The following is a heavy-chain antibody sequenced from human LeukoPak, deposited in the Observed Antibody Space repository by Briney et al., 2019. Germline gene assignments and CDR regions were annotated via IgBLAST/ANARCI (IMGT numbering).Heavy chain of an antibody. CDR1: GYTFTSYD. Sequence: ASVKVSCKASGYTFTSYDINWVRQATGQGLEWMGWMNPNSGNTGYAQKFQGRVTMTRNTSISTAYMELSSLRSEDTAVYYCARARASGGSVIDAFDIWGQGTMVTVSS. D-gene: IGHD1-26*01. J-gene: IGHJ3*02. V-gene: IGHV1-8*01. CDR3: ARARASGGSVIDAFDI. CDR2: MNPNSGNT.